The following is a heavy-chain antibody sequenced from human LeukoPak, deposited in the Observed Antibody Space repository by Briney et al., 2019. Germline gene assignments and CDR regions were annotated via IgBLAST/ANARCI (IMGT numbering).Heavy chain of an antibody. CDR2: ISASGGST. D-gene: IGHD3-3*01. J-gene: IGHJ4*02. V-gene: IGHV3-23*01. CDR3: ATITIFGVVKPNYFDY. Sequence: GGSLRLSCAASGFTFSSSAMSWVRQVPGKGLEWVSGISASGGSTNYADSVKGRFTISRDNSKNTLYLQMNSLRAEDTAVYYCATITIFGVVKPNYFDYWGQGTLVTVSS. CDR1: GFTFSSSA.